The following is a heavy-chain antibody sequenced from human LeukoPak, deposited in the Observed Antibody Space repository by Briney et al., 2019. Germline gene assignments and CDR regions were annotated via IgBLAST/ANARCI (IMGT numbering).Heavy chain of an antibody. J-gene: IGHJ6*02. V-gene: IGHV1-69*13. CDR3: ARGDYDFWSGYAHYYGMDV. D-gene: IGHD3-3*01. CDR1: GGTFSSYA. CDR2: VIPIFGTA. Sequence: SVKVSCKASGGTFSSYAISWVRQAPGQGLEWMGGVIPIFGTANYAQKFQGRVTITADESTSTAYMELSSLRSEDTAVYYCARGDYDFWSGYAHYYGMDVWGQGTTVTVSS.